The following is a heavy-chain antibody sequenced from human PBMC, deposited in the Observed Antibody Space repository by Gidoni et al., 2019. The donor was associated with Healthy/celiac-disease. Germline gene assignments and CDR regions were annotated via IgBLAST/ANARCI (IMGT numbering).Heavy chain of an antibody. D-gene: IGHD6-13*01. CDR1: GFPFSSYD. V-gene: IGHV3-23*01. CDR2: ISGSGGST. CDR3: AKDPIFDSGYSFSYWYFDL. J-gene: IGHJ2*01. Sequence: EVQLLESGGGLVQPGGSLRLSCAASGFPFSSYDMSWVRQAPGKGLEWVSAISGSGGSTYYADSVKGRFTISRDNSKNTLYLQMNSLRAEDTAVYYCAKDPIFDSGYSFSYWYFDLWGRGTLVTVSS.